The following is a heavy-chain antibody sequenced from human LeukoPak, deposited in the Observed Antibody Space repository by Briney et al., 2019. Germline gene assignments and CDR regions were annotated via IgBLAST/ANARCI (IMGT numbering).Heavy chain of an antibody. J-gene: IGHJ6*03. D-gene: IGHD2-2*01. Sequence: SETLSLTCTVSGGSISSSSYYWGWIRQPPGKGLEWIGSIYYSGSTYYNPSLKSRVTISVDPSKNQFSLKLRSVTAADTAVYYGARHSIPAAKARHYYYYYYYMDVWGKGTTVTVSS. CDR2: IYYSGST. CDR1: GGSISSSSYY. V-gene: IGHV4-39*01. CDR3: ARHSIPAAKARHYYYYYYYMDV.